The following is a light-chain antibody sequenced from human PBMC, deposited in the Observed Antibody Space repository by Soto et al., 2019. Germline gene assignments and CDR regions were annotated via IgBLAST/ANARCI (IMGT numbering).Light chain of an antibody. CDR2: GAS. Sequence: EIVITQSPASLSVSPGGRATLSCRASQSITNNLAWYQQKPGQAPRLLIYGASARATGIPARFSGSGSETEFTLTISSLQSEDSAVYYCQHYNNWSPWAFGQGTKVDIK. CDR3: QHYNNWSPWA. J-gene: IGKJ1*01. V-gene: IGKV3-15*01. CDR1: QSITNN.